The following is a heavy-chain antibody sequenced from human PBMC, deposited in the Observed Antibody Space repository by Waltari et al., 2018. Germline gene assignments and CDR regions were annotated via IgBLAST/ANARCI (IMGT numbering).Heavy chain of an antibody. CDR2: IWYDGSNK. D-gene: IGHD3-10*01. CDR3: AKDSLWFGELPDAYDY. CDR1: GFTFSSYG. V-gene: IGHV3-33*06. J-gene: IGHJ4*02. Sequence: QVQLVESGGGVVQPGRSLRLSCAASGFTFSSYGMHWVRQAPGKGLEWVAVIWYDGSNKYYADAVKGRFTISRDNSKNTLYLQMNSLRAEDTAVYYCAKDSLWFGELPDAYDYWGQGTLVTVSS.